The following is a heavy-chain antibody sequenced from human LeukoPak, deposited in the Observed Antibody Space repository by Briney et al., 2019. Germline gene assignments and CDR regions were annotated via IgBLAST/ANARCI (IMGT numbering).Heavy chain of an antibody. Sequence: GEALKISCKGSGYSFTSYWIGWVRQIPRKGVEWMGIIYPGDSDTRYSPYFQGQVTISADKSISTAYQQWSSMKASDTAMYYCARRGYYYYYGMDVWGQGTTVTVSS. CDR3: ARRGYYYYYGMDV. CDR2: IYPGDSDT. CDR1: GYSFTSYW. V-gene: IGHV5-51*01. J-gene: IGHJ6*02.